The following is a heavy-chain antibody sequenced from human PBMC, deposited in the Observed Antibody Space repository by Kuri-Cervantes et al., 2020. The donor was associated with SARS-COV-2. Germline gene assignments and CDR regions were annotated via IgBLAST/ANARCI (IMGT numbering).Heavy chain of an antibody. CDR3: ARLEIPLVAAAYAY. Sequence: ESLKISCTVSGGSISSYYWSWIRQPPGKGLEWIGSIYYSGSTYYNPSLKSRVTISVDTSKNQFSLKLSSVTAADTAVYYCARLEIPLVAAAYAYWGQGTLVTVSS. V-gene: IGHV4-39*01. J-gene: IGHJ4*02. D-gene: IGHD6-13*01. CDR1: GGSISSYY. CDR2: IYYSGST.